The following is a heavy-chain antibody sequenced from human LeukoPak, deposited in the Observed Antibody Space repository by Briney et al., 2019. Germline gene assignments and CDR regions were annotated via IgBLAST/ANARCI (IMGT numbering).Heavy chain of an antibody. Sequence: SVKVSCKASGYTFTGYYMHWVRQAPGQGLEWMGWINPNSGGTNYAQKFQGRVTMTRDTSISTAYMELSRLRSDDTAVYYCARSHRPTYYYDNSANYFDYWGQGTLVTVSS. CDR1: GYTFTGYY. J-gene: IGHJ4*02. CDR3: ARSHRPTYYYDNSANYFDY. D-gene: IGHD3-22*01. CDR2: INPNSGGT. V-gene: IGHV1-2*02.